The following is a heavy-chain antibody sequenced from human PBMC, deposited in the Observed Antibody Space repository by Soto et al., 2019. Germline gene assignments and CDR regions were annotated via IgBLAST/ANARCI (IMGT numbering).Heavy chain of an antibody. Sequence: SVKVSCKASGGTFSSYAISWVRQAPGQGLEWMGGIIPIFGTANYAQKFQGRVTITADESTSTAYMELSSLRSEDTAVYYCARDHWVSASNESYYYYYGMDVWGQGTTVTSP. CDR2: IIPIFGTA. CDR1: GGTFSSYA. V-gene: IGHV1-69*13. J-gene: IGHJ6*02. CDR3: ARDHWVSASNESYYYYYGMDV. D-gene: IGHD1-1*01.